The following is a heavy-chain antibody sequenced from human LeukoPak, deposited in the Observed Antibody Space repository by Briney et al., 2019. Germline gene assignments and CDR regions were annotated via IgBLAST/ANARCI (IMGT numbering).Heavy chain of an antibody. Sequence: GGSLRLSCAASGFTFSSNGMSWVRQAPGKGLEWVSVIYSGGSTYYADSVKGRFTISRDNSKNTLYLQMNSLRAEDTAVYYCASGLAAAPDYWGQGTLVTVSS. V-gene: IGHV3-53*01. CDR2: IYSGGST. J-gene: IGHJ4*02. D-gene: IGHD6-13*01. CDR3: ASGLAAAPDY. CDR1: GFTFSSNG.